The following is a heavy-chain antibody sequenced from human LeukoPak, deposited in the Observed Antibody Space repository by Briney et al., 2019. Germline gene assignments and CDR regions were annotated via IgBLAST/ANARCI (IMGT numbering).Heavy chain of an antibody. CDR1: GFTFSSYA. CDR2: IKQDGSKK. D-gene: IGHD5-24*01. CDR3: TRVGYIDEGIDY. Sequence: PGGSLRLSCAASGFTFSSYAMSWVRQAPGKGLEWVVNIKQDGSKKSYVVSVKGRFTISRDSAKNSLYLQMNSLRAEDTAIYYCTRVGYIDEGIDYWGQGTLVTVSS. J-gene: IGHJ4*02. V-gene: IGHV3-7*04.